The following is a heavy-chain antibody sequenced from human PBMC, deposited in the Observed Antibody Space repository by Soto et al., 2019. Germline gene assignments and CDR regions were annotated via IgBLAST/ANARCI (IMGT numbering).Heavy chain of an antibody. J-gene: IGHJ4*02. CDR2: INPSSGST. V-gene: IGHV1-46*01. Sequence: ASVKVSCKASGYTFTRYYMHWVRQAPGQGLEWMGIINPSSGSTSYAQKFQGRVTMTRDTSTGTVYMELSSLRSEDTAVYYCAKTIAPVVVTAIDYWGQGTLVTVSS. D-gene: IGHD2-21*02. CDR1: GYTFTRYY. CDR3: AKTIAPVVVTAIDY.